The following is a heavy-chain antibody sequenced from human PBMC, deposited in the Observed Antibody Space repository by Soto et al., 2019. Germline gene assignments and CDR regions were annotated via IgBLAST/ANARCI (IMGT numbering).Heavy chain of an antibody. D-gene: IGHD2-15*01. J-gene: IGHJ5*02. CDR2: IYYSGST. V-gene: IGHV4-59*01. CDR1: GGSISSYY. CDR3: ARDENAYCSGGSCYSAWFDP. Sequence: PSETLSLTCTVSGGSISSYYWSWIRQPPGKGLEWIGYIYYSGSTNYNPSLKSRVTISVDTSKNQFSLKLSSVTAADTAVYYCARDENAYCSGGSCYSAWFDPWGQGTLVTVSS.